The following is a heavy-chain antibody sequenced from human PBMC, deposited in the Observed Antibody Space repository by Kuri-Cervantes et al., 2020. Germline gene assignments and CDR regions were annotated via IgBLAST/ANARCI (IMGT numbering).Heavy chain of an antibody. CDR1: GFTFDDYA. CDR2: ISWDGGST. J-gene: IGHJ4*02. CDR3: ARDPGFVGANDY. Sequence: GSLRLPCAASGFTFDDYAMHWVRQAPGKGLEWVSLISWDGGSTYYADSVKGRFTISRDNAKNTLYLQMNSLRAEDTAVYYCARDPGFVGANDYWGQGTLVTVSS. V-gene: IGHV3-43D*04. D-gene: IGHD3-10*01.